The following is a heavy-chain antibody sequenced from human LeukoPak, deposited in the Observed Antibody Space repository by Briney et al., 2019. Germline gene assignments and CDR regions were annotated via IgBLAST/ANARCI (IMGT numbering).Heavy chain of an antibody. D-gene: IGHD3-10*01. Sequence: ASVKVSFKSSGYTFSNYVITWVRQAPGQGLEWMGWISPYNGNTKYAQKLQGRVTMTTDTSTSTAYMDLRSLTSDDTALYYCARDLGPRGGTFDHWGQGTLVTVSS. CDR2: ISPYNGNT. V-gene: IGHV1-18*01. CDR3: ARDLGPRGGTFDH. CDR1: GYTFSNYV. J-gene: IGHJ4*02.